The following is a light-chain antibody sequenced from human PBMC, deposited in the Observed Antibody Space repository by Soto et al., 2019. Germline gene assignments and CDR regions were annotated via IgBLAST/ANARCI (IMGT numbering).Light chain of an antibody. V-gene: IGKV1-39*01. Sequence: DIQMTQAPSSLSASVGDRVTISYRASERISDYLAWYQQKPGKAPKLLINTASSLRSGVPSRFSASGSETDFTLTIDTLQPEDFATYSCQQTNTAPWTFGQGTKVDIK. J-gene: IGKJ1*01. CDR2: TAS. CDR1: ERISDY. CDR3: QQTNTAPWT.